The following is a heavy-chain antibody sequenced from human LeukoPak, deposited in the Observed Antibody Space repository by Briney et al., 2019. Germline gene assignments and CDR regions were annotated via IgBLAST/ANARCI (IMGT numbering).Heavy chain of an antibody. Sequence: GESLKISCKASGYRFTVYWLAWVRQIPGKGLEWMGSIYSGDSEARYSPSSQGQVTMSVDKSISTAYLQWGSLKASDTATYYCARHYTAMTQFDYWGQGTLVTVSS. CDR1: GYRFTVYW. D-gene: IGHD5-18*01. J-gene: IGHJ4*02. CDR2: IYSGDSEA. V-gene: IGHV5-51*01. CDR3: ARHYTAMTQFDY.